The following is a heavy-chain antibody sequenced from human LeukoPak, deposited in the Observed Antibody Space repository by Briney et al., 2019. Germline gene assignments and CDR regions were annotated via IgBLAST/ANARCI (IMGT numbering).Heavy chain of an antibody. J-gene: IGHJ3*02. CDR1: GFTFSSYS. Sequence: GGSLRLSCAASGFTFSSYSMNWVRQAPGKGLEWVSYIRSSSSTIYYADSVKGRFTISRDNSKNTLYLQMNSLRAEDTAVYYCAKEDSSGYLAFDIWGQGTMVTVSS. CDR3: AKEDSSGYLAFDI. D-gene: IGHD3-22*01. V-gene: IGHV3-48*01. CDR2: IRSSSSTI.